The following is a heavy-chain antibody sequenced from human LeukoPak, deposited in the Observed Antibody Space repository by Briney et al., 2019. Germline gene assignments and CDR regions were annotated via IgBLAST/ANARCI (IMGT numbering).Heavy chain of an antibody. V-gene: IGHV3-21*01. CDR3: ARALTAASDY. J-gene: IGHJ4*02. Sequence: GGSLRLSCAASGFTFSRYSMNWVRQAPGEGRGWVSSISSSSSYIYYADSVKGRFTISRDNAKNSLYLQMNSPRAEDTAVYYCARALTAASDYWGQGTLVTVSS. CDR2: ISSSSSYI. D-gene: IGHD2-2*01. CDR1: GFTFSRYS.